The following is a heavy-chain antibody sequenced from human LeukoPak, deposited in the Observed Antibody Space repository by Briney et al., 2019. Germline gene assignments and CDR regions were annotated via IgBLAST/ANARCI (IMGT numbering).Heavy chain of an antibody. D-gene: IGHD3-10*01. Sequence: SETLSLTCNVAGVSIISYYWCCIRQTPGKGGEWIGYIYYSGSTNSNSSLKSRVTTSVDTSKHQFSLKLSSVTAADTAVYYCARTFGRGPRYFDLWGRGTLVTVSS. V-gene: IGHV4-59*01. CDR2: IYYSGST. J-gene: IGHJ2*01. CDR3: ARTFGRGPRYFDL. CDR1: GVSIISYY.